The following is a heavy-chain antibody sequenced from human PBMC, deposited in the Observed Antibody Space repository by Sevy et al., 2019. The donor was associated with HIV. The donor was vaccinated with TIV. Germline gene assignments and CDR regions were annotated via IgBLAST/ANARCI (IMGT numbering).Heavy chain of an antibody. J-gene: IGHJ6*03. Sequence: ASVKVSCKASGGTFSSYAISWVRQAPGQGLEWMGGIIPIFGTANYAQKFQGRVTITADESTSTAYMELSSLRSEDTAVYDCARGGGIAQHYDYYYIDVWGKGTTVTVSS. CDR2: IIPIFGTA. D-gene: IGHD2-15*01. CDR1: GGTFSSYA. CDR3: ARGGGIAQHYDYYYIDV. V-gene: IGHV1-69*13.